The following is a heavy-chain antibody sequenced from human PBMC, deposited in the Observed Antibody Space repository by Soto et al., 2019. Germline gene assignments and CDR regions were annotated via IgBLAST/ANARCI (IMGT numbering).Heavy chain of an antibody. V-gene: IGHV5-10-1*01. J-gene: IGHJ6*02. CDR3: ASLHSNYYYYYGMDV. D-gene: IGHD4-4*01. Sequence: GESLKISCKGSGYSFTSYWISWVRQMPGKGLEWMGRIDPSDSYTNYSPSFQGHVTISADKSISTAYLQWSSLKASDTAMYYCASLHSNYYYYYGMDVWGQGTTVTV. CDR1: GYSFTSYW. CDR2: IDPSDSYT.